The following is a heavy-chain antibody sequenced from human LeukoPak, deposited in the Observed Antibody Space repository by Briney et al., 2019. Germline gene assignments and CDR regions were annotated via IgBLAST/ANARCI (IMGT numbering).Heavy chain of an antibody. CDR3: ARDVFAEPAAEDDY. CDR1: GFTFSNYA. V-gene: IGHV3-30-3*01. Sequence: GGSLRLSCAASGFTFSNYAMHWVRQAPGKGLEWVAVISYDGSNKYYADSVKGRFTISRDNSKNTLYLQMNSLRAEDTAVYYCARDVFAEPAAEDDYWGQGTLVTVSS. CDR2: ISYDGSNK. D-gene: IGHD2-2*01. J-gene: IGHJ4*02.